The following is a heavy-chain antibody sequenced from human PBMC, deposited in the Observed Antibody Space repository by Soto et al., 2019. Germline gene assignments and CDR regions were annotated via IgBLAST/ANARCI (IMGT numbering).Heavy chain of an antibody. J-gene: IGHJ4*02. CDR3: ARGGEGFDY. D-gene: IGHD3-10*01. Sequence: SETLSLTCAVSGGSISSGGYSCSWIRQPPGKGLEWIGYIYHSGSTYYNPSLKSRVTISVDRSKNQFSLKLSSVTAADTAVYYCARGGEGFDYWGQGTLVTVSS. CDR2: IYHSGST. V-gene: IGHV4-30-2*01. CDR1: GGSISSGGYS.